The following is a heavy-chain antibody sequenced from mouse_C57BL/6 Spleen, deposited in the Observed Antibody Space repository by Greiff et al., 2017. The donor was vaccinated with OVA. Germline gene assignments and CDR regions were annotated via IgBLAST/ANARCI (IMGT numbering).Heavy chain of an antibody. Sequence: VQLLQSGPELVKPGASVKISCKASGYAFSSSWMNWVKQRPGKGLEWIGRIYPGDGDTNYNGKFKGKATLTADKSSSTAYMQLSSLTSEDAAVYFCASSNWDYWGQGTTLTVSS. D-gene: IGHD4-1*01. V-gene: IGHV1-82*01. CDR3: ASSNWDY. CDR2: IYPGDGDT. J-gene: IGHJ2*01. CDR1: GYAFSSSW.